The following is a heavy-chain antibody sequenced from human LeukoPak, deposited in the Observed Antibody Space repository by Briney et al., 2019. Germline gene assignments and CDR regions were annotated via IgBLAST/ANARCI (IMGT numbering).Heavy chain of an antibody. CDR1: GGSISSGSYY. CDR2: IYTSGST. CDR3: ARDRYYYMDV. J-gene: IGHJ6*03. Sequence: PSQTLSLTCTVSGGSISSGSYYWRWIRQPAGKGREWIGRIYTSGSTNYNPSLKSRVTISVDTSNNQFSLKLSSVTAADTAAYYCARDRYYYMDVWGKGTTVTVSS. V-gene: IGHV4-61*02.